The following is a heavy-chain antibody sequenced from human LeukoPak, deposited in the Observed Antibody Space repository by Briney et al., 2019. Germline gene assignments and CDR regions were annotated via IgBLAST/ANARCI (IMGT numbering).Heavy chain of an antibody. CDR3: ARNDILTGYT. CDR2: INPDSGDT. V-gene: IGHV1-2*02. D-gene: IGHD3-9*01. Sequence: ASVKVSCKASGGTFSSYAISWVRQAPGQGLEWMGWINPDSGDTDYAQKFQGRVTMTRDTSISTAYMELSRLRSYDTAVYFCARNDILTGYTWGQGTLVTVSS. J-gene: IGHJ5*02. CDR1: GGTFSSYA.